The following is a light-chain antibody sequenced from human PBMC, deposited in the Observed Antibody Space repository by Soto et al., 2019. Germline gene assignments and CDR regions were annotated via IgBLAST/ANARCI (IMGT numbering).Light chain of an antibody. Sequence: QSALTQPPSAYGSPGQSVTISCTGTSSDVGGYNYVSWYQQHPGKAPKVMIYEVSKRPSGVPDRFSGSKFGNTAYLTVSGLQAEDEADYYCSSYAGSNTWVFGGGTKLTVL. V-gene: IGLV2-8*01. J-gene: IGLJ3*02. CDR1: SSDVGGYNY. CDR3: SSYAGSNTWV. CDR2: EVS.